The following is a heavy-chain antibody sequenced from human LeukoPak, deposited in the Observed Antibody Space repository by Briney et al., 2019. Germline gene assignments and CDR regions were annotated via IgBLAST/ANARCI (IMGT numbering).Heavy chain of an antibody. J-gene: IGHJ6*03. CDR3: ARELGELELNYYYHMDV. CDR1: GGSISSYY. V-gene: IGHV4-4*07. Sequence: PETLSLTCTVSGGSISSYYWSWIRQPAGKGLEWIGRIYTSGSTNYNPSLKSRVTISVDTSKNQFSLKLSSVTAADTAVYYCARELGELELNYYYHMDVWGKGTTVTVSS. D-gene: IGHD3-10*01. CDR2: IYTSGST.